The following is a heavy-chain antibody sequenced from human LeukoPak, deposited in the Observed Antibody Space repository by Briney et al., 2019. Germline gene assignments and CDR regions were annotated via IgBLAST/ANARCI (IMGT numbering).Heavy chain of an antibody. CDR3: ARDLGYSSGWYDY. CDR2: IYYSGST. V-gene: IGHV4-59*01. J-gene: IGHJ4*02. D-gene: IGHD6-19*01. Sequence: SETLSLTCTVSGGSISSYYWSWIRQPPGKGLEWIGYIYYSGSTNYNPSLKSRVTISVDTSKNQFSLKLSSVTAADTAVYYCARDLGYSSGWYDYWGQGTLVTVSS. CDR1: GGSISSYY.